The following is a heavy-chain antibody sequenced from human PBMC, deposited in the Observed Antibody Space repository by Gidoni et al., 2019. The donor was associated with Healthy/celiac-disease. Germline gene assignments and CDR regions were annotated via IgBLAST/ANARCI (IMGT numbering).Heavy chain of an antibody. V-gene: IGHV3-30-3*01. J-gene: IGHJ4*02. CDR3: APIAVDLYYFDY. CDR1: GFTFSSYA. D-gene: IGHD6-19*01. Sequence: QVQLVESGGGVVQPGRSLRLSCAASGFTFSSYAMHWVRQAPGKGLAWVAVISYDVSNKYYADSVKGRFTISRDNSKNTLYLQMNSLRAEDTAVYYCAPIAVDLYYFDYWGQGTLVTVSS. CDR2: ISYDVSNK.